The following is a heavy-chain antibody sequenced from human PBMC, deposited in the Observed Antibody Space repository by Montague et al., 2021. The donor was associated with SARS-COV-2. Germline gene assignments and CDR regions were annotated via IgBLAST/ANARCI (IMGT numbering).Heavy chain of an antibody. V-gene: IGHV4-59*01. D-gene: IGHD4-17*01. CDR1: GRSIGTYY. CDR2: IYYTGST. Sequence: SESLSLTCIVSGRSIGTYYWNWIRQSPGKGLEWLGYIYYTGSTKYSPYLKRRVTISMDTSRDQLSLGLKSVTAADTAVYYCARDNYGDWGYYGLDVWGQGTTVIVSS. CDR3: ARDNYGDWGYYGLDV. J-gene: IGHJ6*02.